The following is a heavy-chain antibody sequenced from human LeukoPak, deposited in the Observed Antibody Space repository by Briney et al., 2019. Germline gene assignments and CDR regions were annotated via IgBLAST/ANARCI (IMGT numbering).Heavy chain of an antibody. CDR2: IYYSGST. V-gene: IGHV4-59*01. J-gene: IGHJ3*02. D-gene: IGHD6-13*01. CDR1: GGSISSYY. Sequence: SETLSLTCTVSGGSISSYYWSWIRQPPGKGLEWIGYIYYSGSTNYNPSLKSRVTISVDTSKNQFSLKLSSVTAADTAVYYCATLAAAADAFDIWGQGTMVTVSS. CDR3: ATLAAAADAFDI.